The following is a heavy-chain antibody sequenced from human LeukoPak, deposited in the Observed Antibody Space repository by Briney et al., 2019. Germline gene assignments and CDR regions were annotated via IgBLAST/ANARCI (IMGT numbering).Heavy chain of an antibody. CDR1: GFTFSSYW. J-gene: IGHJ4*02. V-gene: IGHV3-7*01. CDR2: IKQDGSEK. D-gene: IGHD3-22*01. Sequence: GGSLRLSCAASGFTFSSYWMSWVRQAPGKGLEWVANIKQDGSEKYYVDSVKGRFTISRDNAKNSLYLQMNSLRAEDTAVYYCARSRAQYHYDSSGPVDYWGQGTLVTVSS. CDR3: ARSRAQYHYDSSGPVDY.